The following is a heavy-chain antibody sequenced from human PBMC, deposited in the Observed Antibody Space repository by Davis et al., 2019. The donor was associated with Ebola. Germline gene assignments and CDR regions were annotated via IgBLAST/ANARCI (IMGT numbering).Heavy chain of an antibody. CDR1: GGSISSYY. CDR2: IYYSGST. V-gene: IGHV4-59*08. CDR3: ARVDSVTYTSLDY. J-gene: IGHJ4*02. D-gene: IGHD2-2*02. Sequence: MPSETLSLTCTVSGGSISSYYWSWIRQPPGKGLEWIGYIYYSGSTNYNPSLKSRVTISVDTSKNQFSLKLSSVTAADTAVYYCARVDSVTYTSLDYWGQGTLVTVSS.